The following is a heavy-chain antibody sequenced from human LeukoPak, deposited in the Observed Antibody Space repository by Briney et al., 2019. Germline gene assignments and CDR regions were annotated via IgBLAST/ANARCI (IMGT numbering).Heavy chain of an antibody. Sequence: GGSLRLSCVASGFTFNNHAMTWVRQAPGKGLEWVSAISAHGLDTFYAPSVKGRFTISRDNSQNTLYLQIDSLRVEDTAIYYCAKDVWWSVSWGQGTLVTVSS. CDR1: GFTFNNHA. CDR3: AKDVWWSVS. CDR2: ISAHGLDT. V-gene: IGHV3-23*01. J-gene: IGHJ5*02. D-gene: IGHD2-8*02.